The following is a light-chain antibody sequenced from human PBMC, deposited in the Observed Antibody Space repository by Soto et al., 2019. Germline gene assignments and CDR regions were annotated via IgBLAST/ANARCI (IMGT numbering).Light chain of an antibody. CDR2: GAS. J-gene: IGKJ2*01. Sequence: EIVLTQSPGTLSLSPGERATLSCRASQSVSSSYLAWYQQKPGQAPRLLIYGASSRATGIPDRFSGSGSGTDFTLTISRLEPEDFAVYSCQQYGSSPGTFGQGTKLDIK. V-gene: IGKV3-20*01. CDR3: QQYGSSPGT. CDR1: QSVSSSY.